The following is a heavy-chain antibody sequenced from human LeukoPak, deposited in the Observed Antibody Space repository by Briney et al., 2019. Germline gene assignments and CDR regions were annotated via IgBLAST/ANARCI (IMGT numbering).Heavy chain of an antibody. Sequence: PGGSLRLSCEGSAFIFSGHWMNWVRQAPGKGLEWVSAISGSGGSTYYADSVKGRFTISRDNSKNTLYLQMNSLRAEDTAVYYCAKKTGRGFSDGGGGTFDYWGQGTLVTVSS. J-gene: IGHJ4*02. D-gene: IGHD3-10*01. CDR1: AFIFSGHW. CDR3: AKKTGRGFSDGGGGTFDY. V-gene: IGHV3-23*01. CDR2: ISGSGGST.